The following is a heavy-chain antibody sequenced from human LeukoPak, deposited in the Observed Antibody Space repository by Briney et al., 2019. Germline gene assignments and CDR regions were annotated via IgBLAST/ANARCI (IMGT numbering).Heavy chain of an antibody. Sequence: PGGALRLSCAGSGVALKSYSLTWVRQAPRKGLGWVSSISSTSAYIHYADSVKGRFTISRDNVDNVVYLEMNSLGAEDTATYYCARVAVSGPTGWFDSWGQGTLVIVSS. CDR3: ARVAVSGPTGWFDS. V-gene: IGHV3-21*01. J-gene: IGHJ5*01. D-gene: IGHD2-8*02. CDR2: ISSTSAYI. CDR1: GVALKSYS.